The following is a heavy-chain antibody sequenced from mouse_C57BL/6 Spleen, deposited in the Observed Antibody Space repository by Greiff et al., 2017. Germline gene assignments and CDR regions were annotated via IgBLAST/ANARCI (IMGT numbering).Heavy chain of an antibody. V-gene: IGHV5-4*01. CDR3: ARGGTVVAGGAMDY. CDR2: ISDGGSYT. CDR1: GFTFSSYA. Sequence: EVQLVESGGGLVKPGGSLKLSCAASGFTFSSYAMSWVRQTPEKRLEWVATISDGGSYTYYPDNVKGRFTISRDNAKNNLYLQMSHLKSEDTAMYYCARGGTVVAGGAMDYWGQGTSVTVSS. J-gene: IGHJ4*01. D-gene: IGHD1-1*01.